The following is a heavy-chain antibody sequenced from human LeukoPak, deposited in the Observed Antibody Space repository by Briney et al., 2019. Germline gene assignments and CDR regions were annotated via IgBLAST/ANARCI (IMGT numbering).Heavy chain of an antibody. CDR2: IYYSGST. V-gene: IGHV4-59*01. Sequence: PSQSLSLTCTVAGGSISSYYCSWIRQPPGKGLEWIGYIYYSGSTNYNPSLKSRVTISVDTSKNQFSLKLSSVTAADTAVYYCARDRYYYDSSGYYASRYYYYYMDVWGKGTTVTVSS. D-gene: IGHD3-22*01. CDR3: ARDRYYYDSSGYYASRYYYYYMDV. CDR1: GGSISSYY. J-gene: IGHJ6*03.